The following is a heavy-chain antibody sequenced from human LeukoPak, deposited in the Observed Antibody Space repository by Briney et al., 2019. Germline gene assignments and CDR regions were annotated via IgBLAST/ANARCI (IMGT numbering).Heavy chain of an antibody. Sequence: SETLSLTCTVPGGSISSGDYYWSWIRQPPGKGLEWIGYIYYSGSTYYNPSLKSRVTISVDTSKNQFSLKLSSVTAADTAVYYCARVGPYGSGRDYFDYWGQGTLVTVSS. J-gene: IGHJ4*02. CDR1: GGSISSGDYY. CDR3: ARVGPYGSGRDYFDY. CDR2: IYYSGST. D-gene: IGHD3-10*01. V-gene: IGHV4-30-4*01.